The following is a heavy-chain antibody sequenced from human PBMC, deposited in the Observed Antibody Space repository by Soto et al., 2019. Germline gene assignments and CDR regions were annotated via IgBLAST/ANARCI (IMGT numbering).Heavy chain of an antibody. CDR2: ISGSGGST. V-gene: IGHV3-23*01. CDR1: GFTFSSYA. CDR3: AKXGGLGYCSSTSCYTFDY. D-gene: IGHD2-2*02. Sequence: GGSLRLSCAASGFTFSSYAMSWVRQAPGKGLEWVSAISGSGGSTYYADSVKGRFTISRDNSKNTLYLQMNSLRAEDTAVYYCAKXGGLGYCSSTSCYTFDYWGQGTLVTISS. J-gene: IGHJ4*02.